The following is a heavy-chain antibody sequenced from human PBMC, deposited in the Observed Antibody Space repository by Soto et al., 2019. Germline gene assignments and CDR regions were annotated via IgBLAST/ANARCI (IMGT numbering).Heavy chain of an antibody. CDR1: AFTFNNYA. CDR2: IGGSGRTT. CDR3: AKSRYSDSSGDFYDY. D-gene: IGHD3-22*01. J-gene: IGHJ4*02. V-gene: IGHV3-23*01. Sequence: HPGGSLRLSCAASAFTFNNYAMSWVRQAPGKGLEWVSGIGGSGRTTYYADSVKGRFTISRDNSNNTLFLQMNSLTAEDTAVYYCAKSRYSDSSGDFYDYWGQGTLVTVSS.